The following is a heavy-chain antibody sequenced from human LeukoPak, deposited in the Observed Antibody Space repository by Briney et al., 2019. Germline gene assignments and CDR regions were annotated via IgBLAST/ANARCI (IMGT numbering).Heavy chain of an antibody. CDR1: GFTFSSYE. J-gene: IGHJ4*02. CDR3: ASIAAVAARGVY. D-gene: IGHD6-13*01. Sequence: GGSLRLSCAASGFTFSSYEMNWVRQAPGKGLGWVSYISSGGGTIYYADSVRGRFTISRDNAKNSLYLQMNSLRAEDTAVYYCASIAAVAARGVYWGQGTLVTVSS. V-gene: IGHV3-48*03. CDR2: ISSGGGTI.